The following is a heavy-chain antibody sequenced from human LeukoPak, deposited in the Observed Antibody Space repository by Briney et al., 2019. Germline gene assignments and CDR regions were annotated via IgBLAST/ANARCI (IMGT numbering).Heavy chain of an antibody. CDR1: GGTFSSYA. D-gene: IGHD3-10*01. J-gene: IGHJ4*02. V-gene: IGHV3-48*01. CDR3: VRDHLWAFDY. CDR2: IRTSDGLI. Sequence: ASVKVSCKASGGTFSSYAISWVRQAPGKGLEWISYIRTSDGLIQYADSVKGRFTISKDNAKNSLHLQMNNLRVEDTAVYYCVRDHLWAFDYWGQGTLVTVSS.